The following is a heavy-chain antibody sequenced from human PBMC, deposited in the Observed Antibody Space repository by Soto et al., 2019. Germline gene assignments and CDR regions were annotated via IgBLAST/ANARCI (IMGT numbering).Heavy chain of an antibody. CDR3: ARGRRVGQNWFDP. V-gene: IGHV1-3*01. CDR1: GYTFTSYA. D-gene: IGHD1-26*01. Sequence: ASVKVSCKASGYTFTSYAMHWVRQAPGQRLEWMGWINAGNGNTKYSQKFQGRVTITRDTSASTAYMELSSLRSEDTAVYYCARGRRVGQNWFDPWGQGTLVTVSS. J-gene: IGHJ5*02. CDR2: INAGNGNT.